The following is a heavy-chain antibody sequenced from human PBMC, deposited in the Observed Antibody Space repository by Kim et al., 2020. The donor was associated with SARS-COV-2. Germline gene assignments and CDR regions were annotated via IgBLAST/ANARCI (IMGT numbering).Heavy chain of an antibody. V-gene: IGHV4-4*09. CDR3: ARYLITFGGVGAFDI. J-gene: IGHJ3*02. Sequence: PSLKSRVTISVDTSKTQFSLKLSSVTAADTAVYYCARYLITFGGVGAFDIWGQGTMVTVSS. D-gene: IGHD3-16*01.